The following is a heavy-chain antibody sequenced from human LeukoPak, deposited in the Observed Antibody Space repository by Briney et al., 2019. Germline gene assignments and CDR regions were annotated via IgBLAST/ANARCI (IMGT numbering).Heavy chain of an antibody. CDR2: IIPIFGTA. CDR3: AREGNSDAFDI. CDR1: GGTFSSYA. Sequence: ASVKVSCKASGGTFSSYAISWVRQAPGQGLEWMGGIIPIFGTANYAQKFQGRVTITADKSTSTAYMELSSLRSEDTAVYYCAREGNSDAFDIWGQGTMVTVSS. D-gene: IGHD1-7*01. V-gene: IGHV1-69*06. J-gene: IGHJ3*02.